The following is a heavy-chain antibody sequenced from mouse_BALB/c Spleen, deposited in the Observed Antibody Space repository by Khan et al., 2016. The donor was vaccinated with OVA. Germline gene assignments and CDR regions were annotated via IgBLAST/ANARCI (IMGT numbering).Heavy chain of an antibody. CDR2: ISYSGST. CDR3: ARTARIKY. V-gene: IGHV3-2*02. D-gene: IGHD1-2*01. J-gene: IGHJ2*01. Sequence: EVKLEESGPGLVNPSQSLSLTCTVTGYSITSGYGWNWIRQFPGNKLEWMGYISYSGSTNYNPSLKSRISITRDTSKNQFFLQLNSVTTEDTATYYCARTARIKYWGQGTTLTVSS. CDR1: GYSITSGYG.